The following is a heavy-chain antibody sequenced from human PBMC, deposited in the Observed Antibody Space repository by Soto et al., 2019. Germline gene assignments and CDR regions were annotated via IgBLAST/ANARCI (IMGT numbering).Heavy chain of an antibody. D-gene: IGHD3-3*01. Sequence: PWWSLRLSCSASVFTFSTYAMTWVRQAPGKGLEWVSLISNSGDGTYYADSVKGRFTISRDNSQRTLNLQMNSLRAEDTAVYYCAKNGDFWSWGMDVWGQGTTVTVSS. J-gene: IGHJ6*02. CDR2: ISNSGDGT. CDR1: VFTFSTYA. V-gene: IGHV3-23*01. CDR3: AKNGDFWSWGMDV.